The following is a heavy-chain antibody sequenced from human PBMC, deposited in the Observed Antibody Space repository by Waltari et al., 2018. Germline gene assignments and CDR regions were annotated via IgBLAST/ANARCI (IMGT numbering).Heavy chain of an antibody. CDR1: GGSIYSYY. CDR3: ARPRSTYGNDAFDI. V-gene: IGHV4-59*12. Sequence: QVQLQESGPGLVKPSETLSLTCSVSGGSIYSYYWGWLRQPPGKGLEWIGYVSDIGSTNYNPSLQSRVTISVDRSKNQFSLKVNSVTAADTAVYYCARPRSTYGNDAFDIWGQGTMVTVSS. D-gene: IGHD4-17*01. J-gene: IGHJ3*02. CDR2: VSDIGST.